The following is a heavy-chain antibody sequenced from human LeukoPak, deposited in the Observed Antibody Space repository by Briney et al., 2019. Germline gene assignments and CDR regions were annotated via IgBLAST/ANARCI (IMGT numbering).Heavy chain of an antibody. J-gene: IGHJ5*02. CDR3: ARLRYYGSGSYPMTSNWFDP. CDR2: IYYSGIT. V-gene: IGHV4-39*01. D-gene: IGHD3-10*01. CDR1: GGSISSSGYY. Sequence: SETLSLTCTVSGGSISSSGYYWGWIRQSPGEGLEWIGNIYYSGITYYNPSLKSRVTISVDTSKKQFSLKLSSATAADTAVYYCARLRYYGSGSYPMTSNWFDPWGQGTLVSVSS.